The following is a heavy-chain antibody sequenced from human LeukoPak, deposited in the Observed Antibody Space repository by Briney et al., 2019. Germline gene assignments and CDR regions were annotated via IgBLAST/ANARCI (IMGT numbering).Heavy chain of an antibody. CDR3: ARQIAVSGLFDL. Sequence: GGSLTLSCAASGFTFSDYYMSWLRQAPGRGLEWISYISLSGSTTHYADSVKGRFTISRDNARNSLYLHMNSVRAEDTAVYYCARQIAVSGLFDLWGQGALVTVSS. V-gene: IGHV3-11*01. CDR2: ISLSGSTT. D-gene: IGHD6-19*01. J-gene: IGHJ4*02. CDR1: GFTFSDYY.